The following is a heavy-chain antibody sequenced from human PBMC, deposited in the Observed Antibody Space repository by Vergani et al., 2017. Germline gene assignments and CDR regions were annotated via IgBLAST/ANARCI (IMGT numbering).Heavy chain of an antibody. Sequence: QVQLVQSGAVVKNPGASVKVSCKASGYTFTSYYMHWVRQDPGQGLEWMGIINPSGGSTSYAQKFQGRVTMTRDMSTSTVYMELSSLRSEDTAVYYCANALYTSGGDYWGQGTLVTVSS. CDR2: INPSGGST. V-gene: IGHV1-46*03. CDR1: GYTFTSYY. J-gene: IGHJ4*02. D-gene: IGHD3-16*01. CDR3: ANALYTSGGDY.